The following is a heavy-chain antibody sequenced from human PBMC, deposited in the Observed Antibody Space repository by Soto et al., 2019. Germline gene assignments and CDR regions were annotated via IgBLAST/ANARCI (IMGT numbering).Heavy chain of an antibody. J-gene: IGHJ3*01. CDR2: INSDGSGT. Sequence: EVQLVESGGALVQPGGSLRLSCAASGLIFSNNYMHWVRQAPGKGLVWVSRINSDGSGTNYADSVKGRFTISRDNARNTLYLQMNRLRDEDTAVYYCGSGGKKPDAFDFWGQGTMVTVSS. V-gene: IGHV3-74*01. CDR1: GLIFSNNY. D-gene: IGHD2-15*01. CDR3: GSGGKKPDAFDF.